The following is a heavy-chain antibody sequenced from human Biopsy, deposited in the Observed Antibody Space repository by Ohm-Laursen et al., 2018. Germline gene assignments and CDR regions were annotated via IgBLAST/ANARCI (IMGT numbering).Heavy chain of an antibody. Sequence: SLRLSCAASGFDFSDYSMSWVRQAPGKGLEWVSTISGSGGSTYYADSVKGRFTISRDASKDILYLLMNSLRAEDTAMYYCAKGGYCTTTSCYMDVDYWGQGTLVTVSS. D-gene: IGHD2-2*02. CDR2: ISGSGGST. CDR1: GFDFSDYS. V-gene: IGHV3-23*01. J-gene: IGHJ4*02. CDR3: AKGGYCTTTSCYMDVDY.